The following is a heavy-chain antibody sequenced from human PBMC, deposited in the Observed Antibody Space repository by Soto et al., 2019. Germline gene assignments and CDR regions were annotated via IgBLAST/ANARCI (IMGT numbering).Heavy chain of an antibody. J-gene: IGHJ4*02. V-gene: IGHV4-31*03. Sequence: TLSLTCTVSGGSISSGGYYWSWIRQHPGKGLEWIGYIYYSGSTYYNPSLKSRVTISVDTSKNQFSLKLSSVTAADTAVYYCAASSQGAIVVVTASYFDYWGQATLVTVSS. D-gene: IGHD2-21*02. CDR1: GGSISSGGYY. CDR3: AASSQGAIVVVTASYFDY. CDR2: IYYSGST.